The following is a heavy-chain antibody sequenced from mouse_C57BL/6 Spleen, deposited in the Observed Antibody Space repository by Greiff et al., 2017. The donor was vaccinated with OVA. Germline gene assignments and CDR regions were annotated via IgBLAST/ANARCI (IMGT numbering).Heavy chain of an antibody. CDR3: AKTPITTVVATGAMDY. V-gene: IGHV2-4*01. J-gene: IGHJ4*01. CDR1: GFSLTSYG. CDR2: IWSGGST. Sequence: VQLQESGPGLVQPSQSLSITCTVSGFSLTSYGVHWVRQPPGKGLEWLGVIWSGGSTDYNAAFISRLSISKDNSKSQVFFKMNSLQADDTAIYYCAKTPITTVVATGAMDYWGQGTSVTVSS. D-gene: IGHD1-1*01.